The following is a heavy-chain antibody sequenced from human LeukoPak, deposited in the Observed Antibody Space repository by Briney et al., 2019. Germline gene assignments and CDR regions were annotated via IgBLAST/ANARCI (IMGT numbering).Heavy chain of an antibody. CDR3: AKVDSNEYYYMDV. CDR1: GFTFSSYA. Sequence: GGSLRLSCAASGFTFSSYAMSWVRQAPGKGLEWVSAISGSGGSTHYADSVKGRFTISRDNSKNTLYLQMNSLRAEDTAVYYCAKVDSNEYYYMDVWGKGTTVTVSS. V-gene: IGHV3-23*01. CDR2: ISGSGGST. D-gene: IGHD6-13*01. J-gene: IGHJ6*03.